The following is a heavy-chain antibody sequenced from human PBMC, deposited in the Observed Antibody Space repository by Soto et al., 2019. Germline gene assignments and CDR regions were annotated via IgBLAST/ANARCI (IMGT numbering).Heavy chain of an antibody. CDR1: GYTFTSYG. CDR2: ISAYNGNT. CDR3: ASCNYYDSSGYYYY. V-gene: IGHV1-18*04. Sequence: ASVKVSCKASGYTFTSYGISWVRQAPGQGLEWMGWISAYNGNTNYAQKLQGRVTMTTDTSTSTAYMELRSLRSDDTAVYYCASCNYYDSSGYYYYWGQGTLVTVSS. J-gene: IGHJ4*02. D-gene: IGHD3-22*01.